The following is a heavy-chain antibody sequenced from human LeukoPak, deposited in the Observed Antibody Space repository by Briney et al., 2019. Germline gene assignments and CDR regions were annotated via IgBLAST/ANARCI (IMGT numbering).Heavy chain of an antibody. J-gene: IGHJ5*02. V-gene: IGHV3-21*01. D-gene: IGHD6-13*01. CDR3: ARVSRSGSSWYWFDP. Sequence: PGGSLRLSCAASGFTFSSYGMNWVRQAPGKGLEWVSSISSSSSYIYYADSVKGRFTISRDNAKNSLYLQMNSLRAEDTAVYYCARVSRSGSSWYWFDPWGQGTLVTVSS. CDR1: GFTFSSYG. CDR2: ISSSSSYI.